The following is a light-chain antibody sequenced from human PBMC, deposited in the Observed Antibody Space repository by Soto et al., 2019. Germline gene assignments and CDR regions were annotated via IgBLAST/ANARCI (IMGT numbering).Light chain of an antibody. CDR1: QSLSTY. V-gene: IGKV3-11*01. J-gene: IGKJ5*01. Sequence: EIVLTQSPATLSSSPGERATLSCRASQSLSTYLAWYQQKPGQAPRLLIYDASSRATGIPDRFSGSGSGTDFTLTISSLEPEDFAVYYCQQRSNWPPITFGQGTRLEIK. CDR3: QQRSNWPPIT. CDR2: DAS.